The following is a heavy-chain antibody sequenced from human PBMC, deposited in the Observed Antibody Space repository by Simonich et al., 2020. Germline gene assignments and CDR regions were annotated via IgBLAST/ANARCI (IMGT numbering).Heavy chain of an antibody. D-gene: IGHD7-27*01. CDR3: ARGRLTGDKGAFDI. CDR2: INPKRGGT. V-gene: IGHV1-2*02. Sequence: QVQLVQSGAEVQKPGASVKVSCKASGYTFTGYYMHWVRPAPGQGLVGIVWINPKRGGTNNSTKCPGRDTMTRDTSISTAYMWLSRLRSDDTAVYYCARGRLTGDKGAFDIWGQGTMVTVSS. CDR1: GYTFTGYY. J-gene: IGHJ3*02.